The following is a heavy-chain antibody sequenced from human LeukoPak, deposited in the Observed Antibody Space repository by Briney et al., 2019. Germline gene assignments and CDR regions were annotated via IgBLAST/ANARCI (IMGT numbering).Heavy chain of an antibody. CDR3: ARNQAVAANRGAFDI. J-gene: IGHJ3*02. CDR1: GYSISSNNW. V-gene: IGHV4-28*01. D-gene: IGHD6-19*01. CDR2: IYYSGNT. Sequence: PSETLSLTCAVSGYSISSNNWWAWIRQPPGKGLEWIGYIYYSGNTYYNPYNPSLTSRVTMSVDTSKNQFSLHLDSVTEIDTAMYYCARNQAVAANRGAFDIWGQGTMVTVSS.